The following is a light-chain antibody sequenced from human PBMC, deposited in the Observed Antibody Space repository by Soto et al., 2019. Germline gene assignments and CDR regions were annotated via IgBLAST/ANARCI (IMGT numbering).Light chain of an antibody. CDR2: EGS. Sequence: QPVLTQPASVSGSPGQSITISCTGTSSDVGTYNLVSWYQQHPGKAPKLMIYEGSKRPSRVSNRFSGSKSGNTASLTISGLQAEDEADYYCCSYAGSSSWVFGGGTKLTVL. V-gene: IGLV2-23*01. CDR3: CSYAGSSSWV. J-gene: IGLJ3*02. CDR1: SSDVGTYNL.